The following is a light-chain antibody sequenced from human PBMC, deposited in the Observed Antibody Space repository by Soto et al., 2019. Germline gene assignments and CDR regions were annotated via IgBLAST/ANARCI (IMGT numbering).Light chain of an antibody. Sequence: DIQMTQSPSSLSASVRDTVTITCRASQSISVHLNWYQQKPGEVPKLLIYAASNLHSGVPSRFSGRGYETDFALTISSLQPEDFATYYCQQSYITPYTFGQGTRLEIK. CDR1: QSISVH. CDR3: QQSYITPYT. CDR2: AAS. V-gene: IGKV1-39*01. J-gene: IGKJ2*01.